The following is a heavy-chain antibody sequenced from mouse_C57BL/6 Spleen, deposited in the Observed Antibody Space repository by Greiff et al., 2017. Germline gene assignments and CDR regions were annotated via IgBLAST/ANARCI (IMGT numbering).Heavy chain of an antibody. J-gene: IGHJ2*01. Sequence: VQLQQSGAELARPGASVKMSCKASGYTFTSYTMHWVKQRPGQGLEWIGYINPSSGYTKYNQKFKDKATLTADKSSSTAYMQLSSLTSEDSAVYYCARDNPTFLFDDWGQGTTLTVSS. CDR2: INPSSGYT. D-gene: IGHD1-3*01. CDR1: GYTFTSYT. CDR3: ARDNPTFLFDD. V-gene: IGHV1-4*01.